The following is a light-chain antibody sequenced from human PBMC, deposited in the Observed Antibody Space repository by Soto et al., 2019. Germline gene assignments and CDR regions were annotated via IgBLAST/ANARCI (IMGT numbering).Light chain of an antibody. CDR1: TGAVTNGHY. Sequence: QAVVTQEPSLTVSPGGTVTLTCGSSTGAVTNGHYPYWFQQKPGQAPRTLIYDTTNRHSWTPARFSGSLLGDKAALTLSGAQPEDEAEYYCLLSYNGPYVFGTGTQLTVL. V-gene: IGLV7-46*01. CDR2: DTT. J-gene: IGLJ1*01. CDR3: LLSYNGPYV.